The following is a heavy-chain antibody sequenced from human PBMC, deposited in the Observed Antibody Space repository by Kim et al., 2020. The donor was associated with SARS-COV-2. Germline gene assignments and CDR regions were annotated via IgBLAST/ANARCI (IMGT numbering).Heavy chain of an antibody. D-gene: IGHD2-2*01. CDR2: IYPGDSDT. CDR1: GYSFTSYW. Sequence: GESLKISCKGSGYSFTSYWIGWVRQMPGKGLEWMGIIYPGDSDTRYSPSFQGQVTISADKSISTAYLQWSSLKASDTAMYYCARPYCSSTSCYYYAFDIWGQGTMVTVSS. CDR3: ARPYCSSTSCYYYAFDI. V-gene: IGHV5-51*01. J-gene: IGHJ3*02.